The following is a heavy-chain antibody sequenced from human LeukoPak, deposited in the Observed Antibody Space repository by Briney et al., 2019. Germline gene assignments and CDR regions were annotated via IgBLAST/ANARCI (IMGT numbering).Heavy chain of an antibody. CDR3: ARRSVRGVIPP. CDR2: INHSGST. D-gene: IGHD3-10*01. J-gene: IGHJ5*02. V-gene: IGHV4-34*01. Sequence: PSETLSLTCAVYGGSFSGYYWSWIRQPPGKGLEWIGEINHSGSTNYNPSLKSRVTISVDTSKNQFSLKLSSVTAADTAVYYCARRSVRGVIPPWGQGTLVTVSS. CDR1: GGSFSGYY.